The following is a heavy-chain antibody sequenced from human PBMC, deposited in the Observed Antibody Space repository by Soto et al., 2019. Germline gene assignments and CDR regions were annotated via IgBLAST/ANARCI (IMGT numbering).Heavy chain of an antibody. V-gene: IGHV4-59*01. CDR3: ARVIYSNSPQLRYYYYMDV. CDR2: IYYSGST. Sequence: PSETLSLTCTVSGGSISSYYWSWIRQPPGKGLEWIGYIYYSGSTNYNPSLKSRVTISVDTSKNQFSLKLSSVTAADTAVYYCARVIYSNSPQLRYYYYMDVWGKGTTVTVSS. J-gene: IGHJ6*03. CDR1: GGSISSYY. D-gene: IGHD4-4*01.